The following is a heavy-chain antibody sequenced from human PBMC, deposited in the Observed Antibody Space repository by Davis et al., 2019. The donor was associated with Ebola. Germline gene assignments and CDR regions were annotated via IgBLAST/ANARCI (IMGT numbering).Heavy chain of an antibody. Sequence: PGGSLRLSCAASGFTFSSYSMNWVRQAPGKGLEWVSSISSSSSYIYYADSVKGRFTISKDNAKNSLYLQMNSLRAEDTAVYYCAHTYYYGSGAGGFDPWGQGTLVTVSS. CDR3: AHTYYYGSGAGGFDP. CDR1: GFTFSSYS. CDR2: ISSSSSYI. J-gene: IGHJ5*02. V-gene: IGHV3-21*01. D-gene: IGHD3-10*01.